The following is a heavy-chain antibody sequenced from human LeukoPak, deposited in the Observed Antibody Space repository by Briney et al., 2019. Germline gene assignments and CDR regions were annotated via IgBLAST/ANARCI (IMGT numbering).Heavy chain of an antibody. CDR3: VALLWFGSFYFDY. V-gene: IGHV4-39*01. J-gene: IGHJ4*02. CDR2: IYYHENT. Sequence: SETLSLTCTVSGGSISSSSDYWGWIRQAPGKGLEWIGSIYYHENTYYNSSLKSRVTISVDTSKNQFSLKLSSVITADTAVYYCVALLWFGSFYFDYWGQGSLVTVSS. D-gene: IGHD3-10*01. CDR1: GGSISSSSDY.